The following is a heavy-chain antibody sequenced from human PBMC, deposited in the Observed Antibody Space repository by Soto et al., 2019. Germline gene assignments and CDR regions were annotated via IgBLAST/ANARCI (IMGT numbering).Heavy chain of an antibody. J-gene: IGHJ4*02. CDR2: INPNSGGT. CDR1: GYTFTGYY. V-gene: IGHV1-2*02. Sequence: ASVKVSCKASGYTFTGYYMHWVRQAPGQGLEWMGWINPNSGGTNYAQKFQGRVTMTRDTSISTAYMELSRLRSDDTAVYYCARDGGYSGYDLDYWGQGTLVTVSS. D-gene: IGHD5-12*01. CDR3: ARDGGYSGYDLDY.